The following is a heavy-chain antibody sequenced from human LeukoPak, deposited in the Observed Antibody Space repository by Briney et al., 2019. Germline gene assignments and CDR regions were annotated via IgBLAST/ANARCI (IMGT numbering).Heavy chain of an antibody. CDR1: GYAFTSYD. CDR3: AKAYYDILTGPRN. D-gene: IGHD3-9*01. Sequence: ASVKVSCKASGYAFTSYDINWVRQATGQGLEWMGWMNPNSGNTGYAQKFQGRVTMTRNTSISTAYMELSSLRAEDTAVYYCAKAYYDILTGPRNWGQGTLVTVSS. CDR2: MNPNSGNT. J-gene: IGHJ4*02. V-gene: IGHV1-8*01.